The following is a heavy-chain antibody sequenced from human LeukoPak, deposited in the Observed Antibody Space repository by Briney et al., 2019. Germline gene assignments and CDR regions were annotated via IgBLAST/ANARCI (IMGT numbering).Heavy chain of an antibody. CDR1: GFTFSSYS. CDR2: ISSSSSYI. J-gene: IGHJ4*02. D-gene: IGHD3-22*01. V-gene: IGHV3-21*01. CDR3: ARGPYYYDSSGYFYDY. Sequence: SGGSLRLSCAASGFTFSSYSMNWVRQAPGKGLEWVPSISSSSSYIYYADSVKGRFTISRDNAKNSLYLQMNSLRAEDTAVYYCARGPYYYDSSGYFYDYWGQGTLVTVSS.